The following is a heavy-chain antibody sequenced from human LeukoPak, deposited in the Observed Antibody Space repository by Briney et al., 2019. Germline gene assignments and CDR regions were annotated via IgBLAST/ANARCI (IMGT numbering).Heavy chain of an antibody. J-gene: IGHJ4*02. CDR3: ARVSYDFWSGYSLYYFDY. V-gene: IGHV4-4*07. CDR1: GGSISSYY. Sequence: SETLSLTCTVSGGSISSYYWSWIRQPAGKGLEWIGRIYTSGSTNYNPSLKSRVTMSVDTSKNQFSLKLSSVTAADTAVYYCARVSYDFWSGYSLYYFDYWGQGTLVTVSS. CDR2: IYTSGST. D-gene: IGHD3-3*01.